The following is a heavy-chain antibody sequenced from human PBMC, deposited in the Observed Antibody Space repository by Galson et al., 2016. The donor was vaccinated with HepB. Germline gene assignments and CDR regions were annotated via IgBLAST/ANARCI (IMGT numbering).Heavy chain of an antibody. J-gene: IGHJ5*02. D-gene: IGHD2-8*01. V-gene: IGHV1-46*01. CDR3: ARAIMTPSDNWFDP. Sequence: SVKVSCKASGYTFINYYIHWVRQAPGQGLEWMGIINPLSGGTDYAQRFQGRATMTRDTSTSTVSMELSSLRSEDTAVYYCARAIMTPSDNWFDPWGQGSLDTVSS. CDR1: GYTFINYY. CDR2: INPLSGGT.